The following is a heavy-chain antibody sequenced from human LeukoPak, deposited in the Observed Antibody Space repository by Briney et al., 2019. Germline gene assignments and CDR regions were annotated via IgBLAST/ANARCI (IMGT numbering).Heavy chain of an antibody. CDR2: ISSSGSTI. CDR1: GFTFSSYE. CDR3: AKPSGSYRTLDY. V-gene: IGHV3-48*03. J-gene: IGHJ4*02. D-gene: IGHD3-10*01. Sequence: PGGSLRLSCAASGFTFSSYEMNWVRQAPGKGLEWVSYISSSGSTIYYADSVKGRFTISRDNSKNTLYLQMNSLRAEDTAVYYCAKPSGSYRTLDYWGQGTLVTVSS.